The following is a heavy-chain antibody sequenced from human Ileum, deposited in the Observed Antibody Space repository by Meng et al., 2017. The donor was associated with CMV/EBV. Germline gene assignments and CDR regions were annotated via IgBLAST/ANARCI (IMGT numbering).Heavy chain of an antibody. Sequence: SLKISCAASGLTFDDYVMHWVRQGPGKGLEWVSGISWNSGTIDYADSVKGRFTISRDNAKTSLYLQMNSLRTEDTALYYCAKQIGYCSSASCYSADYWGQGTLVTVSS. D-gene: IGHD2-2*01. J-gene: IGHJ4*02. CDR2: ISWNSGTI. CDR3: AKQIGYCSSASCYSADY. V-gene: IGHV3-9*01. CDR1: GLTFDDYV.